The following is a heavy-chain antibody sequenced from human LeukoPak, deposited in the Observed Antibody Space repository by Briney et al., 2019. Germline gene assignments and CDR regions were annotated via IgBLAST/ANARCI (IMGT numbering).Heavy chain of an antibody. CDR3: ARGLRRWPDY. Sequence: SETLSLTCAVYGGSFSGYYWSCIRQPPGKGLEWIGEINHSGSTNYNPSLKSRVTISVDTSKNQFSLKLSSVTAADTAVYYCARGLRRWPDYWGQGTLVTVSS. D-gene: IGHD4-23*01. CDR2: INHSGST. J-gene: IGHJ4*02. V-gene: IGHV4-34*01. CDR1: GGSFSGYY.